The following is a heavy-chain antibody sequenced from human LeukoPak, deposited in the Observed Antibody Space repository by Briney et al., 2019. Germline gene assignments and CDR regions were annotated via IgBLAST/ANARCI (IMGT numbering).Heavy chain of an antibody. V-gene: IGHV1-2*02. Sequence: ASVKVSCKASEYTFTAYYIHWVRQGPGQGLEWMGWIIPNSGDTKYGQKFQGRVTMTRDTSINTAYMEVTGLISDDTAVYYCARVGSSGWYVHPTLDYWGQGTLVTVSS. CDR1: EYTFTAYY. CDR2: IIPNSGDT. J-gene: IGHJ4*02. D-gene: IGHD6-19*01. CDR3: ARVGSSGWYVHPTLDY.